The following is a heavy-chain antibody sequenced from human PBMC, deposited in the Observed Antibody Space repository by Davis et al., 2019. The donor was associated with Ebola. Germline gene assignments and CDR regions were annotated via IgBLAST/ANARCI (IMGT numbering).Heavy chain of an antibody. D-gene: IGHD3-16*01. CDR3: ARLWGEGGHLDH. CDR2: ISYRANI. Sequence: MPSETLSLTCAVYGGSFSGYYWSWIRLPPGKGLEWIGSISYRANIDYNPTLKSRVTISADTSKSQFSLTLTSLTAADTAVYYCARLWGEGGHLDHWGQGLLVTVSS. V-gene: IGHV4-34*01. J-gene: IGHJ5*02. CDR1: GGSFSGYY.